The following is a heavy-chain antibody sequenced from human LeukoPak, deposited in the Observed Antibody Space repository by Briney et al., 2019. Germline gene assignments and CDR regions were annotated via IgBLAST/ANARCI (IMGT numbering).Heavy chain of an antibody. CDR3: AREYGSGSYDGDY. D-gene: IGHD3-10*01. J-gene: IGHJ4*02. Sequence: GGSLRLSCATSGFTFSSYSMNWVRQAPGKGLEWVSSISSSSSYIYYADSVKDRFTISRDNAKNSLYLQMNSLRAEDTAVYYCAREYGSGSYDGDYWGQGTLVTVSS. V-gene: IGHV3-21*01. CDR2: ISSSSSYI. CDR1: GFTFSSYS.